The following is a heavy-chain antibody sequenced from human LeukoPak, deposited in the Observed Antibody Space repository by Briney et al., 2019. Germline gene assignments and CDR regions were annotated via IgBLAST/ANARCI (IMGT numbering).Heavy chain of an antibody. CDR3: ARFYGGNSGMLPRATFDI. D-gene: IGHD4-23*01. Sequence: SETLSLTSTVSGGSISSGGYYWSWIRQHPGKGLEWIGYIYYSGSTYYNPSLRSRVTISVDMSKNQFSLKLNSVTAADTSVYYCARFYGGNSGMLPRATFDIWGQGTMVTVSS. CDR2: IYYSGST. J-gene: IGHJ3*02. V-gene: IGHV4-31*03. CDR1: GGSISSGGYY.